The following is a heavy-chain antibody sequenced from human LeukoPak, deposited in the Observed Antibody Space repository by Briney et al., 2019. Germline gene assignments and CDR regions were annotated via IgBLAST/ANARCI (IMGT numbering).Heavy chain of an antibody. J-gene: IGHJ6*02. D-gene: IGHD3-10*01. Sequence: GSLRLSCAASGFTFSSYSMNWVRQAPGKGLEWVSSISSSSSYIYYADSVKGRFTISRDNAKNSLYLQMNSLRAEDTAVYYCAVTMVRGVLLAYGMDVWGQGTTVTVSS. V-gene: IGHV3-21*01. CDR3: AVTMVRGVLLAYGMDV. CDR2: ISSSSSYI. CDR1: GFTFSSYS.